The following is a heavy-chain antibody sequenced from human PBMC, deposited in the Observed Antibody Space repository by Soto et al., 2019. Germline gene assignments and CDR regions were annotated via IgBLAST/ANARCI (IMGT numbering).Heavy chain of an antibody. D-gene: IGHD3-10*01. J-gene: IGHJ4*01. Sequence: PGGSLRHSCASSGFTFRNYTMNWIRQDPGQGMERGSYISRKSSTIYYADSLKGRFTISRDNAKNSLYLQMNSLRAEDTAIYYCARCMGFDGSGYAFFD. CDR3: ARCMGFDGSGYAFFD. CDR1: GFTFRNYT. V-gene: IGHV3-48*01. CDR2: ISRKSSTI.